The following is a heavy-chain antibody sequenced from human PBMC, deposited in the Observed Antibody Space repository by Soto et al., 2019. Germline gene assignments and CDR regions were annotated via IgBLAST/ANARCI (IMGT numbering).Heavy chain of an antibody. CDR2: ITGSGGTT. CDR3: AREYRTSSKFDY. Sequence: AGGALRLSGAACVFTSCTYAMSWVRQAPGKGLEWVSSITGSGGTTDYADSVKGRFTISRDTSRNTLYLQMSRLSVDDTAIYYCAREYRTSSKFDYWGQGTLVTVS. J-gene: IGHJ4*02. D-gene: IGHD6-6*01. CDR1: VFTSCTYA. V-gene: IGHV3-23*01.